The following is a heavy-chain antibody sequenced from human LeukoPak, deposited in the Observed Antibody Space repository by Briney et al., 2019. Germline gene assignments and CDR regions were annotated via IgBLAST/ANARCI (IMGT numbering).Heavy chain of an antibody. Sequence: PSETLSLTCTVSGGSISSYYWSWIRQPPGKGLEWIGYIYYSGSTNYNPSLKSRVTISVDTSKNQFSLKLSSVTAADTAVYYCARGRLRYFDWLAQGGSYFDYWGQGTLVTVSS. CDR1: GGSISSYY. D-gene: IGHD3-9*01. CDR3: ARGRLRYFDWLAQGGSYFDY. CDR2: IYYSGST. J-gene: IGHJ4*02. V-gene: IGHV4-59*01.